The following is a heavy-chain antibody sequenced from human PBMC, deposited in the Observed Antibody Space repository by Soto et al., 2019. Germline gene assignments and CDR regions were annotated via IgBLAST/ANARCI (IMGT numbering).Heavy chain of an antibody. CDR3: ASRPVVTATSNDY. D-gene: IGHD2-21*02. V-gene: IGHV1-2*02. J-gene: IGHJ4*02. Sequence: ASVKVSCKASGYTFTGYYMHWVRQAPGQGLEWMGWINPNSGGTNYAQKFQGRVTMTRDTSISTAYMELSRLRSDDTAVYYCASRPVVTATSNDYWGQGTLVTSPQ. CDR1: GYTFTGYY. CDR2: INPNSGGT.